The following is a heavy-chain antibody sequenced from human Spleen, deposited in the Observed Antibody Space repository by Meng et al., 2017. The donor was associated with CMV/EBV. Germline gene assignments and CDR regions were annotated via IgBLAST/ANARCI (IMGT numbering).Heavy chain of an antibody. Sequence: GESLKISCAASGFIFSNYGIHWVRQAPGKGLEWVTFIRYDGSNKFYADSVKGRFTISRDNSKNTLYLQMNSLRAEDTAVYYCAKVSGVGAYRPFDFWGQGTLVTVSS. J-gene: IGHJ5*01. V-gene: IGHV3-30*02. D-gene: IGHD1-26*01. CDR3: AKVSGVGAYRPFDF. CDR2: IRYDGSNK. CDR1: GFIFSNYG.